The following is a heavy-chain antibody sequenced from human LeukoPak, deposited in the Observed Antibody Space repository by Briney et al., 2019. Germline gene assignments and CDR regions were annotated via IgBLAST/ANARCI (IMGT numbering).Heavy chain of an antibody. CDR3: ARPQVFYDSSGYYPPSFDY. J-gene: IGHJ4*02. D-gene: IGHD3-22*01. CDR2: IYPGDSDT. CDR1: GYSFTSYW. V-gene: IGHV5-51*01. Sequence: GESLKISCKGSGYSFTSYWIGWVRQMPGKGLEWMGIIYPGDSDTRYSPSFQGQVTISADKSISTAYLQWSSLKASDTAMYYCARPQVFYDSSGYYPPSFDYWGQGTLVTVSS.